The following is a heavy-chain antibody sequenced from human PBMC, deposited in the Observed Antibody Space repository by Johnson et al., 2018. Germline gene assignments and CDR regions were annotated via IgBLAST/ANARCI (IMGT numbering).Heavy chain of an antibody. J-gene: IGHJ1*01. Sequence: EVQLVESGGGLIQXGGSXRLXCAASGFPVSSNYMSWVRQAPGKGLEWVSVIYSGGSTYSEDSVKGRFTISRDNSKNTLYLQMNSLRAEDTAVYYCARGPDNYDSSGYYRAEYFQHWGQGTLVTVSS. V-gene: IGHV3-53*01. D-gene: IGHD3-22*01. CDR1: GFPVSSNY. CDR3: ARGPDNYDSSGYYRAEYFQH. CDR2: IYSGGST.